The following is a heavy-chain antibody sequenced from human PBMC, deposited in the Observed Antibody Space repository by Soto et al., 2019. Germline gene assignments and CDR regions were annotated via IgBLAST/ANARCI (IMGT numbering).Heavy chain of an antibody. Sequence: QLQLQESGPGLVKPSETLSLTCTVSGGSISSSSYYWGWIRQPPGKGLEWLGSIYYSGSTYYNPYLKSRVTISVDTSKNQFSLKLSPVTAADTAVYYCARLNIVVVPAANRPLFDYWGQGTLVTVCS. CDR3: ARLNIVVVPAANRPLFDY. CDR2: IYYSGST. D-gene: IGHD2-2*01. CDR1: GGSISSSSYY. V-gene: IGHV4-39*01. J-gene: IGHJ4*02.